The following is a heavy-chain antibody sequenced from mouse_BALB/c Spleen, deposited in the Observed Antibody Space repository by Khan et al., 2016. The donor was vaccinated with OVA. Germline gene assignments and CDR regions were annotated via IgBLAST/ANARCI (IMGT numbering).Heavy chain of an antibody. J-gene: IGHJ4*01. CDR3: ARGTRN. CDR1: GDSITSDY. CDR2: ITYSGST. Sequence: EVQLQESGPSLVKPSQTLSLTCSVTGDSITSDYWYWIRKFPGNKLEYMGYITYSGSTYYNPSLKSRISITRDTSKNHYYLPFHSVTTEATATSYCARGTRNGGQGTSVTVSS. V-gene: IGHV3-8*02. D-gene: IGHD2-14*01.